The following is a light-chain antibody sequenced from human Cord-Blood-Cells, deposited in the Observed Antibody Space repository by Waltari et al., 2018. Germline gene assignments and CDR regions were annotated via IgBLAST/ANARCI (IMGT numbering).Light chain of an antibody. V-gene: IGLV2-23*01. CDR1: SSDVGSYNL. J-gene: IGLJ1*01. CDR2: EGS. Sequence: QSALTQPASVSGSPGQSITISCTGTSSDVGSYNLVSWYQQHPGKSPNLMIYEGSKRPSGVSNLFSGSKSGNTASLTISGLQAEDEADYYCCSYAGSSTYVFGTGTKVTVL. CDR3: CSYAGSSTYV.